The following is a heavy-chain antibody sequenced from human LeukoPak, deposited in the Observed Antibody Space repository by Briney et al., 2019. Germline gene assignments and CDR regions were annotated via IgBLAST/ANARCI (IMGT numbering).Heavy chain of an antibody. CDR3: AKEKKLLWFGELAPSWFDP. V-gene: IGHV3-23*01. D-gene: IGHD3-10*01. CDR2: ISDSGDST. J-gene: IGHJ5*02. Sequence: GGSLRLSCAASGFTFSSYAMSWVRQAPGKGLEWVSAISDSGDSTYYADSVKGRFTISRDNSKNTLYLQMNSLRAEDTAVYYCAKEKKLLWFGELAPSWFDPWGQGTLVTVSS. CDR1: GFTFSSYA.